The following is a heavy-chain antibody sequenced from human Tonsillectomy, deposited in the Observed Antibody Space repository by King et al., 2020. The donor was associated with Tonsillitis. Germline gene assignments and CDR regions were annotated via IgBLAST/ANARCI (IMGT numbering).Heavy chain of an antibody. CDR1: GYSFTTYW. CDR2: IYPGDSDT. V-gene: IGHV5-51*03. Sequence: DVQLVESGAEVKKPGESLRISCKGSGYSFTTYWIAWVRQAPGKGLEWMGFIYPGDSDTRCRPSFEGQVNISVDKSISTAYLQWSSLKASDTAMYYCARPRVAAAYDAFDIWGQGTMVTVSS. CDR3: ARPRVAAAYDAFDI. J-gene: IGHJ3*02. D-gene: IGHD6-13*01.